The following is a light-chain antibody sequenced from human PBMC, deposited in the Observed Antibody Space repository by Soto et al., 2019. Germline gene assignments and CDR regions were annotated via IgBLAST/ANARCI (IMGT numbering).Light chain of an antibody. CDR2: GAS. J-gene: IGKJ1*01. V-gene: IGKV3-20*01. CDR3: QQYCSSLWT. Sequence: EIVLTRSPGTLSLSPGERATLSCRASQSVSSSYLAWYQQKPGQAPRLLIYGASSRVTGIPDRFSGSGSGRDFSLTISRLEPEDFAVYYCQQYCSSLWTFGQVTKVEIK. CDR1: QSVSSSY.